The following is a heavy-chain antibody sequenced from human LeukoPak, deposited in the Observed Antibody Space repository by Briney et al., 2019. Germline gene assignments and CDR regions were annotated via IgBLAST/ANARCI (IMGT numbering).Heavy chain of an antibody. CDR3: ARGWKGDYFDY. J-gene: IGHJ4*02. Sequence: PGGSLRLSCAPSGFTFSRHGMHWVRQAPGKGLEWVAIISNDGSRKYYAHSVEGRFTISRDNSKNTLYLQMDSLRAEDTAVYYCARGWKGDYFDYWGQGTLVTVSS. CDR1: GFTFSRHG. CDR2: ISNDGSRK. D-gene: IGHD1-1*01. V-gene: IGHV3-30*03.